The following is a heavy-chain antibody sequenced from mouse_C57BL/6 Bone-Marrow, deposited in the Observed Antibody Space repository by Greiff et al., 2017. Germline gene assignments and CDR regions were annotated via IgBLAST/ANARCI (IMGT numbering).Heavy chain of an antibody. V-gene: IGHV1-15*01. CDR1: GYTFTDYE. CDR2: IDPETGGT. J-gene: IGHJ4*01. Sequence: VQLQQSGAELVKPGASVKLSCKASGYTFTDYEMHWVKQTPVHGLEWIGAIDPETGGTAYNQKFKGKAILTADKSSSTAYMELRSLTSEDSAVYYCTRGGEAGVIWGQGTSVTVSS. CDR3: TRGGEAGVI. D-gene: IGHD2-13*01.